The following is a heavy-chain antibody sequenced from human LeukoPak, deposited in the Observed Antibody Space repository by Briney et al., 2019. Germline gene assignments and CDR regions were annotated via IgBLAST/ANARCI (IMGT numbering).Heavy chain of an antibody. V-gene: IGHV3-30-3*01. CDR3: ARNDYGEYYFDY. J-gene: IGHJ4*02. Sequence: GGSLRLSCAASGFTFSSYAMRWVRQAPGKGLEWVAIMSFDGTNKYYADSVKGRFTISRDNSKNTLYLQMNSLRAEDTAVYYCARNDYGEYYFDYWGQGTLVTVSS. D-gene: IGHD4-17*01. CDR2: MSFDGTNK. CDR1: GFTFSSYA.